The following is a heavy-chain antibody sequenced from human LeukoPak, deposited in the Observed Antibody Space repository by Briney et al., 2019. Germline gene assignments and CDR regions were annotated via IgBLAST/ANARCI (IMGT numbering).Heavy chain of an antibody. CDR1: GGSISSYY. Sequence: SETLSLTRTVSGGSISSYYWSWIRQPPGKGLEWIGYIYYSGSTNYNPSLKSRVTISVDTSKNQFSLKLSSVTAADTAVYYCARVRDSVSYGMDVWGQGTTVTVSS. D-gene: IGHD5/OR15-5a*01. CDR2: IYYSGST. V-gene: IGHV4-59*01. CDR3: ARVRDSVSYGMDV. J-gene: IGHJ6*02.